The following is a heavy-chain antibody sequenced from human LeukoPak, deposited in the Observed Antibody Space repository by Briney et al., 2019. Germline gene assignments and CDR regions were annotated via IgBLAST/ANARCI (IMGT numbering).Heavy chain of an antibody. CDR3: ARDRKEAAADYYFDH. V-gene: IGHV3-7*05. CDR2: SKQDGGEK. Sequence: AGSLSLSCAASTCTFSNCGMSWVRKAPRQGLDWVANSKQDGGEKNYVDSVKGRFTISRDNAKNALYPQMNSLRVEDMAVYYCARDRKEAAADYYFDHWGQGTLVTVSS. CDR1: TCTFSNCG. J-gene: IGHJ4*02. D-gene: IGHD6-13*01.